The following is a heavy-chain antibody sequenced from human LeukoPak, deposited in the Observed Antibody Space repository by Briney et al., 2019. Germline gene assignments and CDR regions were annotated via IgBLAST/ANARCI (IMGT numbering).Heavy chain of an antibody. V-gene: IGHV4-59*01. J-gene: IGHJ4*02. Sequence: SETLSLTCTVSSDSISRFYWNWIRQPPGKGLEWIGYIHYSGSTNYNPSLKSRVTISVDSSKNQFSLRLSSVTAADTAVYYCAACSYYYDSSGYYPWWGQGTQVTVSS. CDR3: AACSYYYDSSGYYPW. CDR1: SDSISRFY. D-gene: IGHD3-22*01. CDR2: IHYSGST.